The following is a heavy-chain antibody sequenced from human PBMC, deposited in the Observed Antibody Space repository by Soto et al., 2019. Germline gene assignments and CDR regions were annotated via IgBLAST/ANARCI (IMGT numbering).Heavy chain of an antibody. J-gene: IGHJ4*02. Sequence: EVQLLESGGGLVQPGGSLRLSCAVSGFTFSSHAMSWVLQAPGKGLDCVSSITGSGDSTYYADSVKGRFTISTDKSKSTLYLQMNSLRAEDTAVYYCAKDLQFSGWLSAQTFDYWGQGTQVTVSS. CDR1: GFTFSSHA. CDR2: ITGSGDST. D-gene: IGHD6-19*01. V-gene: IGHV3-23*01. CDR3: AKDLQFSGWLSAQTFDY.